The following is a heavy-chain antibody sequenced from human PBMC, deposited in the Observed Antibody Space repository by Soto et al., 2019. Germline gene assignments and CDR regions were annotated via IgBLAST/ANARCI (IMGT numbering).Heavy chain of an antibody. V-gene: IGHV3-33*01. Sequence: QVQLVESGGGVVQPGRSLRLSCAASGFTFSSYGMHWVRQAPGKGLEWVAVIWYDGSNKYYADSVKGRFTISRDNSKNKLYLQMNSLRAEDTAVYYCARDATDIVVVPAAENYYYYGMDVWGQGTTVTVSS. CDR2: IWYDGSNK. CDR3: ARDATDIVVVPAAENYYYYGMDV. CDR1: GFTFSSYG. D-gene: IGHD2-2*01. J-gene: IGHJ6*02.